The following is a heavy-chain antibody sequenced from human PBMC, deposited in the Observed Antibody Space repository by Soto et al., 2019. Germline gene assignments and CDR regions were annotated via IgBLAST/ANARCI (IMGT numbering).Heavy chain of an antibody. D-gene: IGHD3-3*01. CDR2: INHSGST. CDR1: GGSFSGYY. CDR3: ARRSYDFWSGYYKPNFDY. J-gene: IGHJ4*02. Sequence: PSETLSLTCAVYGGSFSGYYWSWIRQPPGKGLEWIGEINHSGSTNYNPSLKSRVTISVDTSKNQFSLKLSSVTAADTAVYYCARRSYDFWSGYYKPNFDYWGQGTLVTVSS. V-gene: IGHV4-34*01.